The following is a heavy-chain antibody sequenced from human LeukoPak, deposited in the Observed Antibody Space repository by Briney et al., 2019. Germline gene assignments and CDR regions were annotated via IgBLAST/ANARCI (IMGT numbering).Heavy chain of an antibody. CDR1: GGTFSSYA. Sequence: ASVKVSCKASGGTFSSYAIIWVRQAPGQGLEWMGRIIPIFGTANYAQKFQGRVTITADKSTSTAYMELSSLRSEDTAVYYCARVDPEHRRDGYNYNYWGQGTLVTVSS. J-gene: IGHJ4*02. D-gene: IGHD5-24*01. CDR2: IIPIFGTA. CDR3: ARVDPEHRRDGYNYNY. V-gene: IGHV1-69*06.